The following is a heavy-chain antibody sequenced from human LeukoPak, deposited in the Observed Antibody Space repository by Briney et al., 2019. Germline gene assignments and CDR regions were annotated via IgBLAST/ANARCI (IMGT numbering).Heavy chain of an antibody. J-gene: IGHJ6*03. Sequence: ASVKVSCKASGGTFSSYAISWVRQAPGQGLEWMGGIIPIFGTAHYAQKFQGRVTITTDESTSTAYMELSSLRSEDTAVYYCARSPPPGTTGYYYYYMDVWGKGTTVTVSS. CDR3: ARSPPPGTTGYYYYYMDV. CDR1: GGTFSSYA. CDR2: IIPIFGTA. V-gene: IGHV1-69*05. D-gene: IGHD1-1*01.